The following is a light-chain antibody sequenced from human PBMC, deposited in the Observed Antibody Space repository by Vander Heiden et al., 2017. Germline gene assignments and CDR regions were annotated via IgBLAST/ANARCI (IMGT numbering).Light chain of an antibody. CDR2: STG. CDR1: TGVVTSAYY. V-gene: IGLV7-43*01. CDR3: LLYFGGEAV. Sequence: QIVVTQEHSLTVSPGATVTLTCASSTGVVTSAYYPNWFQQKPGQAPRALIYSTGNKPSWTPARFSGTLLGGKAALTLSGVQPEDEAEYYCLLYFGGEAVFGGGTKLTV. J-gene: IGLJ2*01.